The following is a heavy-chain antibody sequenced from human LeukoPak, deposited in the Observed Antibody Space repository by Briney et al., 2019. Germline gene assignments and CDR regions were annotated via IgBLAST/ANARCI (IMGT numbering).Heavy chain of an antibody. CDR1: GYTFTIYG. Sequence: GASVKVSCKASGYTFTIYGISWVRQAPGQGLEWMGWISAYNGNTNYAQKLQGRVTMTTDTYTSTAYMELRSLRSDDTAVYYCARGYYDFWSGYSRLPWFDPWGQGTLVTVSS. J-gene: IGHJ5*02. CDR2: ISAYNGNT. CDR3: ARGYYDFWSGYSRLPWFDP. D-gene: IGHD3-3*01. V-gene: IGHV1-18*01.